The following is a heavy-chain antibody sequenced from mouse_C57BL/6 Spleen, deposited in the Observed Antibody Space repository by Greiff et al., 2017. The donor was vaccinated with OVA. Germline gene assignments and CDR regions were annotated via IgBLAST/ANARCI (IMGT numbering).Heavy chain of an antibody. D-gene: IGHD1-1*01. CDR2: INPNYGTT. Sequence: VQLQQSGPELVKPGASVKISCKASGYSFTDYNMNWVKQSNGKSLEWIGEINPNYGTTSYNQKFKGKATLTVDQSSSTAYMQLNSLTSEDSAVYYWARSRDQLLRYYAMDYWGQGTSVTVSS. CDR3: ARSRDQLLRYYAMDY. V-gene: IGHV1-39*01. J-gene: IGHJ4*01. CDR1: GYSFTDYN.